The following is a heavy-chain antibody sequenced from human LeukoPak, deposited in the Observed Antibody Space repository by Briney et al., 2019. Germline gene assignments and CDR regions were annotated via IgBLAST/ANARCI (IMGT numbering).Heavy chain of an antibody. CDR3: ARTGIDYDSSGYYFDP. J-gene: IGHJ5*02. V-gene: IGHV4-59*01. CDR1: GFTFSSYW. Sequence: GSLRLSCAASGFTFSSYWMSWVRQAPGKGLEWIGYIYYSGSTNYNPSLKSRVTISVDTSKNQFSLKLSSVTAADTAVYYCARTGIDYDSSGYYFDPWGQGTLVTVSS. CDR2: IYYSGST. D-gene: IGHD3-22*01.